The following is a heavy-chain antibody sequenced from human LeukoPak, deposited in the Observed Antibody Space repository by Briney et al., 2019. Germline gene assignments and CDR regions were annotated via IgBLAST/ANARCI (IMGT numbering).Heavy chain of an antibody. CDR3: ARDRDSSGYSFDY. V-gene: IGHV3-30*02. CDR2: IQYDESDK. Sequence: GGSLRLSCAASGFTFSTYGMHWVRQAPGKGLEWVAFIQYDESDKFYTDSVKGRFTISRDNSKNTLYLQMNSLRAEDTAVYYCARDRDSSGYSFDYWGQGTLVTVSS. J-gene: IGHJ4*02. D-gene: IGHD3-22*01. CDR1: GFTFSTYG.